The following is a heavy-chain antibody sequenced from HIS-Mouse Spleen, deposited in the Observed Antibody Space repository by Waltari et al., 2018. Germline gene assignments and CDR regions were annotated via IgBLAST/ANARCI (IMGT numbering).Heavy chain of an antibody. V-gene: IGHV4-39*07. CDR2: IYYSGRT. D-gene: IGHD2-8*01. Sequence: QLQLQESGPGLVKPSETLSLTCTVSGGSISSSSYYWGWIRQPPGKGLEGNGSIYYSGRTYYTPSLKSGVTISVDTSKTQFSLKLSSVTAADTAVYYCARDKAPILYSFDYWGQGTLVTVSS. CDR1: GGSISSSSYY. J-gene: IGHJ4*02. CDR3: ARDKAPILYSFDY.